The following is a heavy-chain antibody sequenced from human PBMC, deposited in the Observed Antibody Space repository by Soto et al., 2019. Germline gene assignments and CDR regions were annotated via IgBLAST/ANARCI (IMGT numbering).Heavy chain of an antibody. J-gene: IGHJ5*02. V-gene: IGHV1-69*01. CDR3: ARDLGYCSGGSCYSAVLNWFDP. D-gene: IGHD2-15*01. CDR2: IIPIFGTA. CDR1: GVTFSSYA. Sequence: QVQLVQSGAEVKKPGSSVKVSCKASGVTFSSYAISWVRQAPGQGLEWMGGIIPIFGTANYAQKFQGRVTITADESTSTAYMELSSLRSEDTAVYYCARDLGYCSGGSCYSAVLNWFDPWGQGTLVTVSS.